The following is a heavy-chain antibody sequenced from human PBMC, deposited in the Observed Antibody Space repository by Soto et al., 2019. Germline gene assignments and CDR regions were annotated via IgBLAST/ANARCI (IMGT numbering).Heavy chain of an antibody. J-gene: IGHJ6*02. CDR2: IYYSGST. CDR3: ARAIGYCSSTSCPYYYYGMDV. V-gene: IGHV4-31*03. D-gene: IGHD2-2*01. CDR1: GGSISSSSYY. Sequence: SETLSLTCTVSGGSISSSSYYWGWIRQHPGKGLEWIGYIYYSGSTYYNPSLKSRVTISVDTSKNQFSLKLSSVTAADTAVYYCARAIGYCSSTSCPYYYYGMDVWGQGTTVTVSS.